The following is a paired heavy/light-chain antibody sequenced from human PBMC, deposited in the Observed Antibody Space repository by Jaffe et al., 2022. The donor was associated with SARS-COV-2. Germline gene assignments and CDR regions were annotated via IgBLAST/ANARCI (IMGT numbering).Light chain of an antibody. Sequence: EIVLTQSPATLSLSPGEGATLSCRASQSVSSYLAWYQQKPGQAPRLLIFGASNRATGIPARFSGSGSGTDFTLTISSLEPEDFAVYYCQQRSNWPLTFGGGTKVEIK. CDR1: QSVSSY. CDR2: GAS. CDR3: QQRSNWPLT. V-gene: IGKV3-11*01. J-gene: IGKJ4*01.
Heavy chain of an antibody. CDR1: GFTFSSYG. Sequence: EVQLLESGGGLVQPGGSLRLSCAASGFTFSSYGMNWVRQAPGKGLEWVSVINSGGEITDYADSVKGRFTISRDNSKNTLYLQMTSLRAEDTALYYCARSDGIPTRHCDYWGQGTQVTVSS. J-gene: IGHJ4*02. CDR2: INSGGEIT. D-gene: IGHD1-1*01. CDR3: ARSDGIPTRHCDY. V-gene: IGHV3-23*01.